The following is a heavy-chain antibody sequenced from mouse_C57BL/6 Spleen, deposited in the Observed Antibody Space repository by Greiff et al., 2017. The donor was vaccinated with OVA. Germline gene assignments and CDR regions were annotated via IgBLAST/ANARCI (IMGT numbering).Heavy chain of an antibody. CDR1: GYSFTDYN. V-gene: IGHV1-39*01. J-gene: IGHJ4*01. D-gene: IGHD1-1*01. Sequence: VQLQQSGPELVKPGASVKISCKASGYSFTDYNMNWVKQSHGKSLEWIGVINPNYGTTSYNQKFKGKATLTVDKSSSTAYMQLHSLTSEASAVYVCERATVVANLDYWGQGTTLTVSS. CDR2: INPNYGTT. CDR3: ERATVVANLDY.